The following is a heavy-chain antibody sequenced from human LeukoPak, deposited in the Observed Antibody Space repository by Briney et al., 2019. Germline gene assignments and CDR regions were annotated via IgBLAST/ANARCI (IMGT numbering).Heavy chain of an antibody. CDR2: ISSSSSTI. CDR1: GFTFSSYS. V-gene: IGHV3-48*01. CDR3: ARVWHSSGSSTVRSGFDY. J-gene: IGHJ4*02. Sequence: GGSLRLSCAASGFTFSSYSMNWVRQAPGKGLEWVSYISSSSSTIYYADSVKGRFTISRDNAKNSLYLQMNSLRAEDTAVYYCARVWHSSGSSTVRSGFDYWGQGTLVTVSS. D-gene: IGHD6-19*01.